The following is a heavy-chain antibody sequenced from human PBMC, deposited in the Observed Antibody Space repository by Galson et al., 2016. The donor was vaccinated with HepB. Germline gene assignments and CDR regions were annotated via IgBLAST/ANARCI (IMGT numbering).Heavy chain of an antibody. V-gene: IGHV1-18*01. D-gene: IGHD2-21*02. CDR2: VNTNNHNT. CDR1: GYTFTGYG. Sequence: SVKVSCKAPGYTFTGYGISWVRQAPGQGLEWMGWVNTNNHNTKYAKKFQGRVIMTTDTSTSTAHMELRSLRSDDTAVYYCARCGVIRRGDCYHFMVWGQGTLVTVAS. CDR3: ARCGVIRRGDCYHFMV. J-gene: IGHJ4*02.